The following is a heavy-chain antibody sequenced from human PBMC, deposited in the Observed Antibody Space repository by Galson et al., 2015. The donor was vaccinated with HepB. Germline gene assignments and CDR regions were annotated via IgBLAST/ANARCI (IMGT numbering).Heavy chain of an antibody. Sequence: SLRLSCAASGFTFSNYAMSWVRQAPGKGLEWVTTITNSAGSTFYADSVKGRFTISRDNSKNTLYLQMNSLRVEDTAVYHCAKECSGGTCYIDYWGQGTLVTVSS. CDR3: AKECSGGTCYIDY. J-gene: IGHJ4*02. D-gene: IGHD2-15*01. CDR1: GFTFSNYA. CDR2: ITNSAGST. V-gene: IGHV3-23*01.